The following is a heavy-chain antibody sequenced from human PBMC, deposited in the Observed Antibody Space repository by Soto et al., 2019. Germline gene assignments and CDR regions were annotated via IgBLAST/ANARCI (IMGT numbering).Heavy chain of an antibody. V-gene: IGHV3-23*01. Sequence: EVQLLESGGGLVQPGGSLRLSCSASGFTFSNYAMSWVRQAPAKGLEWVSTFSVSDTTTFRDSASDTDTDTYYAPSVKGRFTISRDDSKNTLYLQTNRLRAEDTAVYYCAKGAAASSTRLMSHVFVALWGQGSLITVSS. CDR3: AKGAAASSTRLMSHVFVAL. CDR1: GFTFSNYA. CDR2: FSVSDTTTFRDSASDTDTDT. J-gene: IGHJ4*02. D-gene: IGHD6-13*01.